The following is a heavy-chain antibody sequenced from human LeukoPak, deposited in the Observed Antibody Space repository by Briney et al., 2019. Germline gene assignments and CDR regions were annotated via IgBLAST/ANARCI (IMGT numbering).Heavy chain of an antibody. D-gene: IGHD3-10*01. CDR3: TKWSGFGDD. CDR2: ISDSGDST. J-gene: IGHJ4*02. Sequence: GGSLRLSCAASGFTFSSNSMTWVRQTPGKGLEWVSGISDSGDSTFYADSVKGRFTISRGNSRNTLYLQMSSLRPEDTAVYYCTKWSGFGDDWGQGTLVTVSS. CDR1: GFTFSSNS. V-gene: IGHV3-23*01.